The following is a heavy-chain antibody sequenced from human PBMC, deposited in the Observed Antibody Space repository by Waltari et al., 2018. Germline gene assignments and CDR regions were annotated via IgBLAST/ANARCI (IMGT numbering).Heavy chain of an antibody. J-gene: IGHJ3*02. CDR2: ISAYNGNT. D-gene: IGHD6-13*01. Sequence: QGQLVQSEAEVKKPGASVKVSFKASRYTFTRSGIRWVRQAPGQGLEWMGWISAYNGNTNYAQKLQGRVTMTTDTSTSTAYMELRSLRSDDTAVYYCARGMIAADAFDIWGQGTMVTVSS. V-gene: IGHV1-18*01. CDR1: RYTFTRSG. CDR3: ARGMIAADAFDI.